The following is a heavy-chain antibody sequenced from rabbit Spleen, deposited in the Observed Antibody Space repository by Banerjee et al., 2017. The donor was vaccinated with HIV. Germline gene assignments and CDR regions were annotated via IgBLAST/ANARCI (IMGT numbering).Heavy chain of an antibody. J-gene: IGHJ4*01. CDR3: ARDLVAVIGWNFNL. D-gene: IGHD2-1*01. CDR1: GFSFSSNDY. Sequence: QSLEESGGDLVKPGASLTLTCTASGFSFSSNDYMCWVRQAPGKGLEWIACIAGTSSGFTYSATWAKGRFIMSRTSSTTVTLQMTSLTAADTATYFCARDLVAVIGWNFNLWGPGTLVTVS. V-gene: IGHV1S40*01. CDR2: IAGTSSGFT.